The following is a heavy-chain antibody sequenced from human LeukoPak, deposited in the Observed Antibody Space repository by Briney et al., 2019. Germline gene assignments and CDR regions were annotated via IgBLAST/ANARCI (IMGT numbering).Heavy chain of an antibody. Sequence: KPSETLSLTCTVSGGSISTYYWSWIRQPAGKGLEWIGHISTTGSTNYNPSLKSRVTISVDTSKNQFSLKLSSVTAADTAVYYCARGGMIKVDPWGQGTLVTVSS. J-gene: IGHJ5*02. D-gene: IGHD3-16*01. CDR2: ISTTGST. CDR1: GGSISTYY. V-gene: IGHV4-4*07. CDR3: ARGGMIKVDP.